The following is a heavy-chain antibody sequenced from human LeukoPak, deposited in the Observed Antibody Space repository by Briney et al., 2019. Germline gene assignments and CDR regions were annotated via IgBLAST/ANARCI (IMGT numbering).Heavy chain of an antibody. J-gene: IGHJ5*02. CDR2: INHSGST. CDR1: GGSFSGYY. V-gene: IGHV4-34*01. CDR3: ARRGCASTSCYVGDNWFDP. Sequence: PSETLSLTCAVYGGSFSGYYWSWIRQPPGKGLEWIGEINHSGSTNYNPSLKSRVTISVDTSKNQFSLKLSSVTAADTAVYYCARRGCASTSCYVGDNWFDPWGQGTLVTVSS. D-gene: IGHD2-2*01.